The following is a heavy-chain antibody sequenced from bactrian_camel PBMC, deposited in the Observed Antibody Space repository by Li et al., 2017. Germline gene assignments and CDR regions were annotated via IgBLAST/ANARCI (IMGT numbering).Heavy chain of an antibody. J-gene: IGHJ4*01. V-gene: IGHV3S1*01. CDR2: ISSLGALT. CDR3: ATQRYGGRWASYNY. Sequence: HVQLVESGGGLVQPGGSLRLSCAASGFIFSSYWMYWVRQAPGKGLEWVSSISSLGALTYYADSVKGQFTISRDNAKNTLYLQLNSLKTEDTALYYCATQRYGGRWASYNYWGQGTQVTVS. D-gene: IGHD6*01. CDR1: GFIFSSYW.